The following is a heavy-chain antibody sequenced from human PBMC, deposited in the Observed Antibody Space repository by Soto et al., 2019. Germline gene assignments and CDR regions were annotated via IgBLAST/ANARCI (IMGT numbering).Heavy chain of an antibody. D-gene: IGHD3-10*01. CDR1: GFTFSSYA. CDR3: AKDMRGSGSYYSYGMDV. J-gene: IGHJ6*02. Sequence: EVQLVESGGGLVQPGGSLRLSCAASGFTFSSYAMSWVRQAPGKGLEWVSTISASGGSTYHADSVKGRFTISRDNSKNTLYLQMHSLRDKDTAAYYCAKDMRGSGSYYSYGMDVWGQGTTVTVS. CDR2: ISASGGST. V-gene: IGHV3-23*04.